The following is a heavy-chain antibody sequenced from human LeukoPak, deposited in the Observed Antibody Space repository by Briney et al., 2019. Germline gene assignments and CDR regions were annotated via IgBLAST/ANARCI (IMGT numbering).Heavy chain of an antibody. J-gene: IGHJ6*02. Sequence: PGGSLRLSCAASGFIFDDYAMHWVRQAPGKGLEWVSLITGDGAGTYYEDSVRGRFTISRDNSKNSLYLIMNSLRTEDTALYYCTKGRVATVGGAKYAMDVWGQGTTVTVYS. D-gene: IGHD5-12*01. V-gene: IGHV3-43*02. CDR3: TKGRVATVGGAKYAMDV. CDR1: GFIFDDYA. CDR2: ITGDGAGT.